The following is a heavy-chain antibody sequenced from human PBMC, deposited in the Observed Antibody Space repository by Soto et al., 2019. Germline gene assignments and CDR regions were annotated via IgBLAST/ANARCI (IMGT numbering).Heavy chain of an antibody. D-gene: IGHD6-13*01. CDR1: GDSVSSNSAA. CDR3: ARVFGSSWKQAFFDF. J-gene: IGHJ4*02. V-gene: IGHV6-1*01. Sequence: SQTLSLTCAISGDSVSSNSAAWNWIRQSPSRGLEWLGRTYYRSKWYNDYAVSVKSRITINPDTSKNQFSLQLNSVTPEDTAVYYCARVFGSSWKQAFFDFWGQGALVTVSS. CDR2: TYYRSKWYN.